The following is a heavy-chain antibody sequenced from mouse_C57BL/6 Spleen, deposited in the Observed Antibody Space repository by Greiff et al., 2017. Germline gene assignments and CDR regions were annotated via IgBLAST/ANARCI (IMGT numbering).Heavy chain of an antibody. V-gene: IGHV1-19*01. Sequence: VQLQQSGPVLVKPGASVKMSCKASGYTFTDYYMNWVKQSHGKSLEWIGVINPYNGGTSYNQKFKGKATLTVDKSSSTAYMELNSLTSEDSAVYYCARSGYYGSEDYWGQGTTLTVSS. CDR2: INPYNGGT. CDR1: GYTFTDYY. J-gene: IGHJ2*01. CDR3: ARSGYYGSEDY. D-gene: IGHD1-1*01.